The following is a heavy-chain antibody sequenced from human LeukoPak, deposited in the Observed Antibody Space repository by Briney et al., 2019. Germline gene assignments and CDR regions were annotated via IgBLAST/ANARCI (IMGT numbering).Heavy chain of an antibody. V-gene: IGHV3-7*01. CDR3: AREFGLGAPV. D-gene: IGHD3-16*01. CDR2: IKKQDGDEK. CDR1: GFTFSSYW. Sequence: GGSLRLSCAASGFTFSSYWMSWVRQAPGKGLEWVANIKKQDGDEKNYVDSVKGRFTISRDNAKNSLYLQMNSLRAEDTAVYYCAREFGLGAPVWGKGTTVTVSS. J-gene: IGHJ6*04.